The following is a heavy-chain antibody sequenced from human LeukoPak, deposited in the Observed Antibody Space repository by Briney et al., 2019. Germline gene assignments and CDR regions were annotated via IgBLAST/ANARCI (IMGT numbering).Heavy chain of an antibody. CDR3: ARVGPVGATRPYYFDY. CDR1: GGSISSSSYY. CDR2: IYYSGST. J-gene: IGHJ4*02. D-gene: IGHD1-26*01. Sequence: PSETLSLTCTVSGGSISSSSYYWGWIRQPPGKGLEWIGSIYYSGSTYYNPSLKSRVTISVDTSKNQFSLKLSSVTAADTAVYYCARVGPVGATRPYYFDYWGQGTLVTVSS. V-gene: IGHV4-39*07.